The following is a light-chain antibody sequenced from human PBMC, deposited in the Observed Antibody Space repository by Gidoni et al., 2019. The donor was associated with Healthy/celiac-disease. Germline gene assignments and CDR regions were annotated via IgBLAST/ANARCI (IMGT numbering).Light chain of an antibody. CDR3: QSYDSSLSGSV. CDR2: CTS. CDR1: SSNIGAGYD. J-gene: IGLJ2*01. Sequence: QSVLTQPPSVSGAPGQRVTITCTGRSSNIGAGYDVQWYQQLPGTAPKLSIYCTSNRPSGVPDRFSCSKSGTSASLAITGLQAEDEADYYCQSYDSSLSGSVFGGGTKLTVL. V-gene: IGLV1-40*01.